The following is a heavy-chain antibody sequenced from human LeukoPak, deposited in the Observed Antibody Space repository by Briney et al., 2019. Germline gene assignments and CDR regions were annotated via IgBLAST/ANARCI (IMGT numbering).Heavy chain of an antibody. Sequence: ASVKVSCKASGYTFTVYYMHWVRQAPGQGLEWMGWINGNSGDTNYAQKFQGRVTMTRDTSISTAYLELSGLRSDDTAVYYCARGAGAIARAFDIWGQGTMVTVSS. CDR3: ARGAGAIARAFDI. J-gene: IGHJ3*02. CDR1: GYTFTVYY. CDR2: INGNSGDT. V-gene: IGHV1-2*02. D-gene: IGHD1-26*01.